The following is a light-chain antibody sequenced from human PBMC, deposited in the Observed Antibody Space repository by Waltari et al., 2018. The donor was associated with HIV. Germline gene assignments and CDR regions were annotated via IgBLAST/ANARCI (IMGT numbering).Light chain of an antibody. CDR1: SSNIGSNT. J-gene: IGLJ1*01. CDR3: AAWDDSLNGFYV. CDR2: SNK. V-gene: IGLV1-44*01. Sequence: QSVLTQPPSASGTPGQRVTISCSGSSSNIGSNTVNWYQQLPGTAPKLLIYSNKQRPSGVPDRFSGSKSGTSASLAISGLQSEDEADYYCAAWDDSLNGFYVFGTGTKVTVL.